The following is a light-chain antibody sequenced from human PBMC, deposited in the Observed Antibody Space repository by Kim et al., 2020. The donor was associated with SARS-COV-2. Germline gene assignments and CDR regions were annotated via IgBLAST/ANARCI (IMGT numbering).Light chain of an antibody. V-gene: IGKV1-6*01. CDR3: LQDYNYPRT. CDR1: QGSRND. CDR2: AAS. Sequence: ASVGDRVTITCRASQGSRNDLGWYQQKPGKAPKLRIYAASSLQSGVPSRFSGSGSGTDFTLTISSLQPEDFATYYCLQDYNYPRTFGQGTKVDIK. J-gene: IGKJ1*01.